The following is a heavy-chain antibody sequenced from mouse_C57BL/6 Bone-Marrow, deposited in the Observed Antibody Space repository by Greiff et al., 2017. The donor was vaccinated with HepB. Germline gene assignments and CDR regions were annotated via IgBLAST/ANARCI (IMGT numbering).Heavy chain of an antibody. J-gene: IGHJ1*03. CDR2: IWRGGST. CDR3: ARDGDRGGRYFDV. D-gene: IGHD2-3*01. Sequence: QVQLQESGPGLVQPSPCLSISCTASGFSFTSYGVHWVRQSPGKGLEWLGVIWRGGSTDYYAAFLSRLSISKDNSKSQVFFKMNSLQADDTAIYYCARDGDRGGRYFDVWGTGTTVTVSS. CDR1: GFSFTSYG. V-gene: IGHV2-2*01.